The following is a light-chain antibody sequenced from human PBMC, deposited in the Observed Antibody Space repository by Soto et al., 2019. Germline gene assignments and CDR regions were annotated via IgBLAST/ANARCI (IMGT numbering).Light chain of an antibody. CDR1: RDAYNGY. Sequence: EIVLTQSPDTLSLSPGERATLSCRASRDAYNGYLAWYQQRPGQAPRLLIYGVFTRANGIPDRFSGSGFGTDFTLTITRLEPEESAVYYCQHYGPPQWTFGQGTKVEIK. CDR3: QHYGPPQWT. J-gene: IGKJ1*01. V-gene: IGKV3-20*01. CDR2: GVF.